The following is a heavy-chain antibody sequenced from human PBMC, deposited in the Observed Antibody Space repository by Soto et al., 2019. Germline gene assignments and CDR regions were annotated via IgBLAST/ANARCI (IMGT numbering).Heavy chain of an antibody. CDR3: AKDQGAPPYYDFWSGLFNY. CDR1: GFTFSSYA. D-gene: IGHD3-3*01. Sequence: GGSLRLSCAASGFTFSSYAMSWVRQAPGKGLEWVSAISGSGGSTYYADSVKGRFTISRDNSKNTLYLQMNSLRAEDTAVYYCAKDQGAPPYYDFWSGLFNYWGQGTLVTVSS. J-gene: IGHJ4*02. V-gene: IGHV3-23*01. CDR2: ISGSGGST.